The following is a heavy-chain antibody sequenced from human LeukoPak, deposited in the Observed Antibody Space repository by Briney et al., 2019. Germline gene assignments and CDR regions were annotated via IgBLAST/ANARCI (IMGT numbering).Heavy chain of an antibody. CDR3: ARDPSDYGDPNWFDP. CDR2: ISSSSSTI. V-gene: IGHV3-48*01. D-gene: IGHD4-17*01. Sequence: GGSLRLSCAASGFSFNSHWVHWVRQAPGKGLEWVSYISSSSSTIYYADSVKGRFTISRDNAKNSLYLQMNSLRAEDTAVYYCARDPSDYGDPNWFDPWGQGTLVTVSS. J-gene: IGHJ5*02. CDR1: GFSFNSHW.